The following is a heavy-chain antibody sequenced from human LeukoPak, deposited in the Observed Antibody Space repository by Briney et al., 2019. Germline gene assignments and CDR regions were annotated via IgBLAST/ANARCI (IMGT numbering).Heavy chain of an antibody. CDR3: ATSYYYYDSSGYLYFDY. CDR1: GGTFSSYA. J-gene: IGHJ4*02. V-gene: IGHV1-69*13. D-gene: IGHD3-22*01. CDR2: IIPIFGTS. Sequence: SVKVSCKASGGTFSSYAISWARQAPGQGLEWMGGIIPIFGTSNYAQKFQGRVTITADESTSTAYIELSSLRSEDTAVYYCATSYYYYDSSGYLYFDYWGQGTLVTVSS.